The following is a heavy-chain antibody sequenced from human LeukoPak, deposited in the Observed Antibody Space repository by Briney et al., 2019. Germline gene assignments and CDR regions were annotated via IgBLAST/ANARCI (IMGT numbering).Heavy chain of an antibody. J-gene: IGHJ4*02. D-gene: IGHD3-9*01. Sequence: ASVKVSCKASGYRFTGYYIHWVRQPPGQGLEWMGWINPHSGGTKFAQKFQGRVTMTRDTSISTVYMEVSGLRSDDAAVYYCAREYYDILTGSLDYWGQGTLVTVSS. CDR3: AREYYDILTGSLDY. CDR1: GYRFTGYY. CDR2: INPHSGGT. V-gene: IGHV1-2*02.